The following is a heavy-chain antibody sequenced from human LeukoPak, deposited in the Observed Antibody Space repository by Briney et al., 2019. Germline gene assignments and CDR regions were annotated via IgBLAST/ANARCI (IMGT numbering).Heavy chain of an antibody. Sequence: SVKVSCKASGGTFSSYTINWVRQAPGQGLEWMGRIIPFFAIVNHAQNFRGRVTITADKSTSTAYMELSSLRSKDTAVYYCVRDSLTSGYYFYWGQGTLVTVSS. D-gene: IGHD3-22*01. CDR2: IIPFFAIV. CDR1: GGTFSSYT. J-gene: IGHJ4*02. V-gene: IGHV1-69*04. CDR3: VRDSLTSGYYFY.